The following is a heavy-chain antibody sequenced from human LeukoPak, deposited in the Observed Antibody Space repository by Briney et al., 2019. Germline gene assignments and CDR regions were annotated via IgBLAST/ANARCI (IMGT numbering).Heavy chain of an antibody. D-gene: IGHD3-22*01. V-gene: IGHV3-30*01. J-gene: IGHJ4*02. CDR3: ARSTHSSGYQSY. CDR2: ISYDGSNK. Sequence: GGSLRLSCAASGFTFSSYAMHWVRQAPGKGLEWVAVISYDGSNKYYADSVKGRFTISRDNSKNTLYLQMNSLRAEDTAVYYCARSTHSSGYQSYWGQGTLVTVSS. CDR1: GFTFSSYA.